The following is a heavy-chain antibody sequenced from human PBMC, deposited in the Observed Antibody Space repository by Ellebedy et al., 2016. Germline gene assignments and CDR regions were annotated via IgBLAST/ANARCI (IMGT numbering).Heavy chain of an antibody. Sequence: SETLSLTCAVYGGSFSGYYWSWIRQPPGKGLEWIGEINHSGSTNYNPSLKSRVTISVDTSKNQFSLKLSSVTAADTAVYYCARSDPYYYDSNNWFDPWGQGTLVTVSS. D-gene: IGHD3-22*01. CDR3: ARSDPYYYDSNNWFDP. CDR1: GGSFSGYY. J-gene: IGHJ5*02. V-gene: IGHV4-34*01. CDR2: INHSGST.